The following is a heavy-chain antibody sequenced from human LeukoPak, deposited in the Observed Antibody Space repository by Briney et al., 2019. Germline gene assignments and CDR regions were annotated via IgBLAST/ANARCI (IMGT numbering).Heavy chain of an antibody. J-gene: IGHJ4*02. Sequence: PGGSLRLSCAASGFTLSSYAMHWVRQAPGKGLEWVAVISYDGSNKYYADSVKGRFTISRDNSKNTLYLQMNSLRAEDTAVYYSARDPTGDYAYYFDYWGQGTLVTVSS. D-gene: IGHD4-17*01. CDR2: ISYDGSNK. CDR1: GFTLSSYA. V-gene: IGHV3-30*01. CDR3: ARDPTGDYAYYFDY.